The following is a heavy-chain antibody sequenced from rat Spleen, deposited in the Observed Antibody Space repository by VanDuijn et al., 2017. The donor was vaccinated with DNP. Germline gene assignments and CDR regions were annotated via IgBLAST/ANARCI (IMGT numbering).Heavy chain of an antibody. CDR1: GFIFNDFW. Sequence: EVKFVESGGGLVQPGRSLKLSCAASGFIFNDFWMGWVRQAPGKGLEWIGEVNKDSSRINYSPSLKDKFTISRDNAKSTLYLQMNSLRSEDTATYYCTRREDYFDYWGQGVMVTVSS. CDR2: VNKDSSRI. V-gene: IGHV4-2*01. CDR3: TRREDYFDY. J-gene: IGHJ2*01.